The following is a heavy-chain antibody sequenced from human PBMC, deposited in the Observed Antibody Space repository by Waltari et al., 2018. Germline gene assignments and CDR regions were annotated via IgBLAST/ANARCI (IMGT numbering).Heavy chain of an antibody. CDR2: ISSSSSTI. CDR3: ARDTHYYDFWSGYYTAYYYYGMDV. D-gene: IGHD3-3*01. V-gene: IGHV3-48*01. CDR1: GFTFSSYS. J-gene: IGHJ6*02. Sequence: EVQLVESGGGLVQPGGSLRLSCAASGFTFSSYSMNWVRQAPGQGLEWVSYISSSSSTIYYADSVKGRFTISRDNAKNSLYLQMNSLRAEDTAVYYCARDTHYYDFWSGYYTAYYYYGMDVWGQGTTVTVSS.